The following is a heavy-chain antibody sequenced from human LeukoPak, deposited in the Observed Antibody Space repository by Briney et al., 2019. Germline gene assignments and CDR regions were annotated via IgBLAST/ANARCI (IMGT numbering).Heavy chain of an antibody. V-gene: IGHV3-53*01. Sequence: PGGSLRLSCTVSGFTVSSNSMSWVRQTPGKGLEWVSFIYSDNTHYSDSVKGRFTISRDNSKNTLYLQMNSLRAEDTAVYYCATLGYYDSSGRGYWGQGTLVTVSS. CDR1: GFTVSSNS. J-gene: IGHJ4*02. CDR3: ATLGYYDSSGRGY. CDR2: IYSDNT. D-gene: IGHD3-22*01.